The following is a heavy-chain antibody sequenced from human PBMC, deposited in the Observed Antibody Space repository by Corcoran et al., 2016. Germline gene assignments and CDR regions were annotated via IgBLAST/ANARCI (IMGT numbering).Heavy chain of an antibody. D-gene: IGHD3-10*01. J-gene: IGHJ4*02. Sequence: QVQLVESGGGVVQPGKSLRLSCVASGFIFSSYGMHWVRQAPGKGLEWVAVISYDGSDKYYADSVKGRFTISRDNSKNTLYLQMNGLSTEDTALYYCARRPGIMTMGIDYWGQGTLVTVSS. CDR1: GFIFSSYG. CDR2: ISYDGSDK. CDR3: ARRPGIMTMGIDY. V-gene: IGHV3-30*03.